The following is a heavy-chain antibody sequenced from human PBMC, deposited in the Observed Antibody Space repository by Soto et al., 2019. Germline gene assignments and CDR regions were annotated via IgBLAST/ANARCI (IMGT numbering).Heavy chain of an antibody. Sequence: SDTLSLTCTVSGGSISSYYWSWIRQPPGKGLEWIGYIYYSGSTNCNPSLKSRVTISVDTSKNQFSLKLSSVTAADRAVYYCAGSGFYAFDIWGQGTMVTVSS. CDR1: GGSISSYY. J-gene: IGHJ3*02. CDR2: IYYSGST. V-gene: IGHV4-59*07. CDR3: AGSGFYAFDI. D-gene: IGHD3-22*01.